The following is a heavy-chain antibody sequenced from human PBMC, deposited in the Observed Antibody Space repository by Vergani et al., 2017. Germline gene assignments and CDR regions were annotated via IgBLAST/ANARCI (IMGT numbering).Heavy chain of an antibody. Sequence: EVQLVQSGAEVKKPGDSLRLSCNRSGYSFTRYWISWVRQMAGNRLFLLGWFVPSDSYTNYSPSFQGHVTISADKSISTAYLQWSSLKASDTAMYYCARRFDSDSSDWGQGTLVTVSS. J-gene: IGHJ4*02. CDR2: FVPSDSYT. CDR3: ARRFDSDSSD. V-gene: IGHV5-10-1*01. CDR1: GYSFTRYW. D-gene: IGHD3-22*01.